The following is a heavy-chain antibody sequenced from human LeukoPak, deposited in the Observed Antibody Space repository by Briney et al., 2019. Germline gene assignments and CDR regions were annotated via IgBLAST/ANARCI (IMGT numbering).Heavy chain of an antibody. CDR2: IYFSGST. D-gene: IGHD3-10*01. Sequence: SETLSLTCTVSGDSISSYYWSWIRQPPGKGLEWIGYIYFSGSTNYNPSLKSRVTISVDTSKNQFSLKLSSVTAADTAVYYCARAPTQYYYGSGSYYNYNWFDPWGQGTLVTVSS. CDR3: ARAPTQYYYGSGSYYNYNWFDP. CDR1: GDSISSYY. V-gene: IGHV4-59*01. J-gene: IGHJ5*02.